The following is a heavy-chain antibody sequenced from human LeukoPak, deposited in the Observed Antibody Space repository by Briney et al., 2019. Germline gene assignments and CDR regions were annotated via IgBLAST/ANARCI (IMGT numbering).Heavy chain of an antibody. V-gene: IGHV3-49*04. D-gene: IGHD2-8*02. J-gene: IGHJ4*02. CDR3: TSGSASGTGSGY. Sequence: GGSLRLSCTTSGFTFGDYVMSWVRQAPGKGLEWVGFIRSKPYGGTTEYAASVKGRFTISRDDSKSIPYLQMNSLKTEDTAVYYCTSGSASGTGSGYWGQGTLVTVSS. CDR1: GFTFGDYV. CDR2: IRSKPYGGTT.